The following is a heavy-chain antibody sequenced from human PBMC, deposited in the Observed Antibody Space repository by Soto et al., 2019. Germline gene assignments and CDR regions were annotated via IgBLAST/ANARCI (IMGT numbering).Heavy chain of an antibody. Sequence: QRLSCAASGFTFSSYWMSWVRQAPGQGLEWVANIKEDGSEKYYVDSVKGRFTISRDNAKNSLFLQMNSLRAEDTAVYYCARDSVRGYYDSSGYFTALDYWGQGNLVTVSS. CDR2: IKEDGSEK. CDR1: GFTFSSYW. D-gene: IGHD3-22*01. J-gene: IGHJ4*02. V-gene: IGHV3-7*01. CDR3: ARDSVRGYYDSSGYFTALDY.